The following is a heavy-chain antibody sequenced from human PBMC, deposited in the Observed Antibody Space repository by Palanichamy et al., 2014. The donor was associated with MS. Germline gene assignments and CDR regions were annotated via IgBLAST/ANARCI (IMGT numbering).Heavy chain of an antibody. D-gene: IGHD5-24*01. CDR3: ARDAGRWLQLVGAFDI. J-gene: IGHJ3*02. CDR1: GFTFSSYA. V-gene: IGHV3-30*04. Sequence: QVQLVESGGGVVQPGRSLRLSCAASGFTFSSYAMHWVRQAPGKGLEWVAVISFDGSNKYYADSVKGRFTISRDNSKNTLYVQMNSLRAEDTAMHYCARDAGRWLQLVGAFDIWGQGTMVTVSS. CDR2: ISFDGSNK.